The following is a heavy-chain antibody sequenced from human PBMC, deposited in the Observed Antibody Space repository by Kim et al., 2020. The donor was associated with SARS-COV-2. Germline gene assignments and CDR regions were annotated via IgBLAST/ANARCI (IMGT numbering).Heavy chain of an antibody. CDR2: IYYSGST. V-gene: IGHV4-39*07. CDR1: GGSISSSSYY. D-gene: IGHD5-12*01. Sequence: SETLSLTCTVSGGSISSSSYYWGWIRQPPGKGLEWIGSIYYSGSTYYNPSLKSRVTISVDTSKNQFSLKLSSVTAADTAVYYCARTDNRGFEEDPLAYGMDVWGQGTTVTVSS. J-gene: IGHJ6*02. CDR3: ARTDNRGFEEDPLAYGMDV.